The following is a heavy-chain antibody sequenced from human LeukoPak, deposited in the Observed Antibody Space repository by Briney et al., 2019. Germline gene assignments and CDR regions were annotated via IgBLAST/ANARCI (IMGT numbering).Heavy chain of an antibody. V-gene: IGHV3-23*01. Sequence: GGSLRLSCAASGFTFSSYAMSWVREAPGKGLEWVSAISGSGGSTYYADSVKGRFTISRDNSKNTLYLQMNSLRAEDTAVYYCAKSLGYSYGHPFDYWGQGTLVTVSS. J-gene: IGHJ4*02. CDR3: AKSLGYSYGHPFDY. CDR2: ISGSGGST. D-gene: IGHD5-18*01. CDR1: GFTFSSYA.